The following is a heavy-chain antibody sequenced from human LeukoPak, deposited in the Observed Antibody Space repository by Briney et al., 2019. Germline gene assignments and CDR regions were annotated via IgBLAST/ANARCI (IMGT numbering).Heavy chain of an antibody. Sequence: PGGSLRLSCAASGFTFDDYAMHWVRLAPGKGLEWVSLISGDGGSTYYADSVKVRFTISRDNSKNSLYLQMNSLRTEDTALYYCAKDREWELLSVFDYWGQGTLVTVSS. D-gene: IGHD1-26*01. CDR3: AKDREWELLSVFDY. J-gene: IGHJ4*02. CDR1: GFTFDDYA. CDR2: ISGDGGST. V-gene: IGHV3-43*02.